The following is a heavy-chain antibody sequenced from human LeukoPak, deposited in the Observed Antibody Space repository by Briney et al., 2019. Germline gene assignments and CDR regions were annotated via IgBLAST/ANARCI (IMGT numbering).Heavy chain of an antibody. CDR1: GGSFTGYY. CDR2: INHSGST. Sequence: SETLSLTCAVYGGSFTGYYWSWIRQPPGKGLEWIGEINHSGSTNYNPSLKSRVTMSVDTSKNQFSLKLSSVTAADTAVYYCARVGRSEDFDYWGQGTLVAVSS. D-gene: IGHD2-15*01. J-gene: IGHJ4*02. CDR3: ARVGRSEDFDY. V-gene: IGHV4-34*01.